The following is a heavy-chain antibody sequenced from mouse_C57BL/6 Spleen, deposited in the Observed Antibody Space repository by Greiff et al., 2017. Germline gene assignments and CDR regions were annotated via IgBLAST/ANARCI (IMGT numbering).Heavy chain of an antibody. CDR2: IYPGDGDT. J-gene: IGHJ2*01. CDR3: AKAGSSSYYFDC. Sequence: VQLQQPGPELVKPGASVKISCKASGYAFSSSWMNWVKQRPGKGLEWIGRIYPGDGDTNYNGKFKGKATLTADKSSSTAYMQLSSLTSEDSAVYFCAKAGSSSYYFDCWGRGTTLTVSS. D-gene: IGHD1-1*01. CDR1: GYAFSSSW. V-gene: IGHV1-82*01.